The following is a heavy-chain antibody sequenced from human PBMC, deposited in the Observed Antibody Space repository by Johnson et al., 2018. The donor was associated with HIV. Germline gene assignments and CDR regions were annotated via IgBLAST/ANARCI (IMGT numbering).Heavy chain of an antibody. J-gene: IGHJ3*02. CDR1: GFTFSSYA. D-gene: IGHD6-13*01. CDR2: ISGSGGST. V-gene: IGHV3-23*04. CDR3: ASSSSSWTSDPDDAFDI. Sequence: EVQLVESGGGLVQPGGSLRLSCAASGFTFSSYAMSWVRQAPGKGLAWVSAISGSGGSTYSAASVKGRFPLPRDNAKNSLYLQMNSLRAEDTAVYYCASSSSSWTSDPDDAFDIWGQGTMVTVSS.